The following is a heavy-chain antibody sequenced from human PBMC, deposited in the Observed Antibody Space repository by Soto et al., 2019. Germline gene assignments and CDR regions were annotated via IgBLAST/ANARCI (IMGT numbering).Heavy chain of an antibody. CDR1: GYTFTSYG. CDR2: ISAYNGNK. Sequence: QVQLVQSGAEVKKPGASVKVSCKASGYTFTSYGISWVRQAPGQGLEWMGWISAYNGNKKYAQKLQGRVTMTTATSTSTASVELRRLRYDDTAEYYCARDSPPADYWGQGTLVTVSS. V-gene: IGHV1-18*01. J-gene: IGHJ4*02. CDR3: ARDSPPADY.